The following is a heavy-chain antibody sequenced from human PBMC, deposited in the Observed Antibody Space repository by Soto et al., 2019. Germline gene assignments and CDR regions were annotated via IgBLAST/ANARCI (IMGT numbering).Heavy chain of an antibody. J-gene: IGHJ4*02. Sequence: SVKVSCKASGFIFTSSSVQWVRQARGQRLEWIGWITVGTGNTNYAQKFQERVSITRDMSTSTAYMELSNLRPDDTAVYYCAAGDSSGYYGGWGRGTQVTVSS. D-gene: IGHD3-22*01. CDR3: AAGDSSGYYGG. CDR2: ITVGTGNT. CDR1: GFIFTSSS. V-gene: IGHV1-58*01.